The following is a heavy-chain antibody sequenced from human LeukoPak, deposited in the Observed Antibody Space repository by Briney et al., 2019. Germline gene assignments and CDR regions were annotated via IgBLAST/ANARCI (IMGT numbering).Heavy chain of an antibody. Sequence: PGGSLRLSCAASGFTVSNNYMSWVRQAPGKGLEWVSVIYSGGATYYADSVKGRFTISRDNSKSTVYLQMNSLRAEDTAVYYCARDLHPSHFDYWGQGTLVTVSS. CDR2: IYSGGAT. V-gene: IGHV3-53*01. CDR3: ARDLHPSHFDY. CDR1: GFTVSNNY. J-gene: IGHJ4*02.